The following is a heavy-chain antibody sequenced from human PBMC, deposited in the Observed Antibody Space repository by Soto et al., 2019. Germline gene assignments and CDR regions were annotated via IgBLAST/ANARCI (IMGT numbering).Heavy chain of an antibody. Sequence: GASVNVSCKASGYTFTSYGISWVRHSPGQGLEWMGWISAYNGNTNYAQKLQGRVTMTTDTSTSTAYMELRSLRSDDTAVYYCARVPLRSAAADKMLGYWGQGTLVTVSS. CDR1: GYTFTSYG. D-gene: IGHD6-13*01. CDR3: ARVPLRSAAADKMLGY. CDR2: ISAYNGNT. V-gene: IGHV1-18*01. J-gene: IGHJ4*02.